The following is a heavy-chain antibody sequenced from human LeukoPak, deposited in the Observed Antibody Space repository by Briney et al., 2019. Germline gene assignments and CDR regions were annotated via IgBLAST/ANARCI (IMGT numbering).Heavy chain of an antibody. J-gene: IGHJ4*02. CDR1: GGSFSGYY. V-gene: IGHV4-34*01. CDR2: INHSGST. Sequence: SEALSLTCAVYGGSFSGYYWSWIRQPPGKGLEWIGEINHSGSTNYNPSLKSRVTISVDTSKNQFSLKLSSVTAADTAVYYCVRRLWFGPNALDYWGQGTLVTVFS. D-gene: IGHD3-10*01. CDR3: VRRLWFGPNALDY.